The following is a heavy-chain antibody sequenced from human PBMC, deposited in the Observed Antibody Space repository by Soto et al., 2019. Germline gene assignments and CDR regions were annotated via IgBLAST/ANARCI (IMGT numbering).Heavy chain of an antibody. Sequence: QLQLQESGPGLVKPSETLSLTCTVSGGSISSSSYYWGWIRQPPGKGLGWIGSIYYSGSTYYNPSLKSRVTISVDTSKNQFSLKLSSVTAADTAVYYCARRSSSWYGGWFDPWGQGTLVTVSS. CDR3: ARRSSSWYGGWFDP. CDR2: IYYSGST. V-gene: IGHV4-39*01. CDR1: GGSISSSSYY. J-gene: IGHJ5*02. D-gene: IGHD6-13*01.